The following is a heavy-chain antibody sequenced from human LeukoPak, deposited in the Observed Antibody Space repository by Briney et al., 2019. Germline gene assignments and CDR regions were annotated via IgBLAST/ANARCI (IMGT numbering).Heavy chain of an antibody. CDR3: ARGLLHNRAEYFQH. Sequence: GGSLRLSCAASGFTVSSNYMSWVRQAPGKGLEWVSVIYSGGSTYYADSVKGRFTISRDNSKNTLYLQMNSLRAEDTAVYYCARGLLHNRAEYFQHWGQGTLVTVSS. CDR1: GFTVSSNY. D-gene: IGHD2-15*01. J-gene: IGHJ1*01. CDR2: IYSGGST. V-gene: IGHV3-66*01.